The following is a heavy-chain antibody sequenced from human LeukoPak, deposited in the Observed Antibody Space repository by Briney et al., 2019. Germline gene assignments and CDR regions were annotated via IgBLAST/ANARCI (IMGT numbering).Heavy chain of an antibody. CDR3: AREGSIVPHQDLDC. CDR2: INSRGNDK. CDR1: GFTFRSYS. V-gene: IGHV3-21*01. J-gene: IGHJ4*02. D-gene: IGHD2-21*01. Sequence: PGGSLRLSCAASGFTFRSYSMNWVRQAPGKGLEWVSSINSRGNDKYYAESVKGRFTISRDNAKNSLYLQMNNLRVEDTAVYYCAREGSIVPHQDLDCWGQGSLVTVPS.